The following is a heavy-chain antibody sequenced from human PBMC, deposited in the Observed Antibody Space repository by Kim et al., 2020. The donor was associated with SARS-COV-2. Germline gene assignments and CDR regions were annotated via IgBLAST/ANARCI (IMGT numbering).Heavy chain of an antibody. CDR2: ISWNSGSI. CDR1: GFTFDDYA. D-gene: IGHD1-1*01. J-gene: IGHJ4*01. CDR3: AKDKGGRWLQLYFDY. V-gene: IGHV3-9*01. Sequence: GGSLRLSCAASGFTFDDYAMHWVRQAPGKGLEWVSGISWNSGSIGYADSVKGRFTISRDNAKNSLYLQMNSLRAEDTALYYCAKDKGGRWLQLYFDYWG.